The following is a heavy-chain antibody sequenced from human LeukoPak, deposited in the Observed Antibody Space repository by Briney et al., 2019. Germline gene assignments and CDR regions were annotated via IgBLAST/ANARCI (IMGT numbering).Heavy chain of an antibody. Sequence: ASVKVSCKASGYTFAGYYMYWVRQAPGQGLEWMGWINPNSGGTNYAQKFQGRVTMTRDTSISTAYMELSRLRSDDTAVYYCARVDEYSSWFDPWGQGTLVTVSS. V-gene: IGHV1-2*02. CDR3: ARVDEYSSWFDP. D-gene: IGHD6-6*01. CDR1: GYTFAGYY. CDR2: INPNSGGT. J-gene: IGHJ5*02.